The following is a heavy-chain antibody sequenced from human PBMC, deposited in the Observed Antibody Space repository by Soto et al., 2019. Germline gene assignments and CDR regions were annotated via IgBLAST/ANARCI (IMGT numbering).Heavy chain of an antibody. CDR1: GYTFTSYG. Sequence: ASVKVSCKASGYTFTSYGISWVRQAPGQGLEWMGWISAYNGNTNYAQKLQGRVTMTTDTSTSTAYMELRSLRSDDTAVYYCARGNGLAARPSYYYYYYYMDVWGKGTTVTVSS. CDR3: ARGNGLAARPSYYYYYYYMDV. J-gene: IGHJ6*03. V-gene: IGHV1-18*01. CDR2: ISAYNGNT. D-gene: IGHD6-6*01.